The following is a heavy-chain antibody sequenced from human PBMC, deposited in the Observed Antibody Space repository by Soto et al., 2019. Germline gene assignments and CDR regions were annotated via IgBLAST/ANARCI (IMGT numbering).Heavy chain of an antibody. V-gene: IGHV3-21*01. CDR1: GFTFSSYS. D-gene: IGHD3-22*01. J-gene: IGHJ4*02. Sequence: EVQLVESGGGLVKPGGPLRLSCAASGFTFSSYSMNWVRQAPGKGLEWVSSISSSSSYIYYADSVKGRFTISRDNTKNSLYLQMNSLRAEDTAVYYCAREPHYYDSSGYYYDYWGQGTLVTVSS. CDR3: AREPHYYDSSGYYYDY. CDR2: ISSSSSYI.